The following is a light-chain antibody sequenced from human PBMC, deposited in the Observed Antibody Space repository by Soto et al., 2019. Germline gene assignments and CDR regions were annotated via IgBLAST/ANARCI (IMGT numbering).Light chain of an antibody. J-gene: IGLJ2*01. CDR2: DVG. CDR1: NSDVGTYDY. Sequence: QSALSQPASVSGPPGQSIAISCTGTNSDVGTYDYVSWYQQHPGKAPKLMIYDVGKRPSGISDRFSGSKSGNTASLTISGLLAEDEADYYCSSKTTTNTIIFGGGTKLNVL. V-gene: IGLV2-14*03. CDR3: SSKTTTNTII.